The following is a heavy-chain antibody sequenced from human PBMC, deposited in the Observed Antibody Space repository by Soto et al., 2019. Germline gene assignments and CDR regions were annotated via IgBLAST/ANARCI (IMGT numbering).Heavy chain of an antibody. V-gene: IGHV3-33*01. Sequence: QVQLVESGGGVVQPGRSLRLSCAASGFTFSSYGMHWVRQAPGKGLEWVAVIWYDGSNKYYADSVKGRFTISRDKSKNTMYLQMNSLRAEDTAVYYCARGNGDFDYWGQGTLVTVSS. CDR1: GFTFSSYG. CDR3: ARGNGDFDY. CDR2: IWYDGSNK. J-gene: IGHJ4*02.